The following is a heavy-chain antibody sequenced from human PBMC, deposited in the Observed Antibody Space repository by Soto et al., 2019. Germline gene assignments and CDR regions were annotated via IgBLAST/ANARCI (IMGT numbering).Heavy chain of an antibody. V-gene: IGHV3-48*01. CDR1: GFTFSSYS. J-gene: IGHJ3*02. Sequence: GGSLRLSCAASGFTFSSYSMNWVRQAPGKGLEWVSYISSSSSTIYYADSVKGRFTISRDNAKNSLYLQMNSLRAEDTAVYYCARGGPRYCSGGSCYSRAFDIWGQGTMVIVSS. CDR3: ARGGPRYCSGGSCYSRAFDI. CDR2: ISSSSSTI. D-gene: IGHD2-15*01.